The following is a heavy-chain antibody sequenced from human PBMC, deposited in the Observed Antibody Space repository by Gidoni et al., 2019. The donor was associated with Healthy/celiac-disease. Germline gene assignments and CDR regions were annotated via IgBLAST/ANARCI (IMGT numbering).Heavy chain of an antibody. CDR2: ISSSSSYI. Sequence: EVQLVESGGGLVKPGGSLRLSCAASGFTFSSYSMNWVRQAPGKGLEWVSSISSSSSYIYYADSVKGRFTISRDNAKNSLYLQMNSLRAEDTAVYYCARIRYYYDSRNYGMDVWGQGTTVTVSS. CDR1: GFTFSSYS. V-gene: IGHV3-21*01. J-gene: IGHJ6*02. D-gene: IGHD3-22*01. CDR3: ARIRYYYDSRNYGMDV.